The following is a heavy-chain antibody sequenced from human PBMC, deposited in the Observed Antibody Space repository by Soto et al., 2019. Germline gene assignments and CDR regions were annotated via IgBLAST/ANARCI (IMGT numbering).Heavy chain of an antibody. CDR2: IGGSGRTT. CDR1: AFTFNNYA. CDR3: AKSRYSDSSGDFYDY. D-gene: IGHD3-22*01. V-gene: IGHV3-23*01. J-gene: IGHJ4*02. Sequence: GGSLRLSCAASAFTFNNYAMSWVRQAPGKGLEWVSGIGGSGRTTYYADSVKGRFTISRDNSNNTLFLQMNSLRAEDTAVYYFAKSRYSDSSGDFYDYWGQGTLVTVSS.